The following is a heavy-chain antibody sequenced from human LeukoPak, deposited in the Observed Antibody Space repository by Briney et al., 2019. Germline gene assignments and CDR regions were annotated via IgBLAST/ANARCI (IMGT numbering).Heavy chain of an antibody. D-gene: IGHD3-22*01. CDR1: GGSISSGGYY. V-gene: IGHV4-31*03. CDR2: IYYSGST. J-gene: IGHJ4*02. Sequence: PSETLSLTCTVSGGSISSGGYYWSWIRQHPGKGLEWIGYIYYSGSTYYNPSLKSRVTISVDTSKNQFSLKLSSVTAADTAVYYCKAGGGGYYYVDYWGQGTLVTVSS. CDR3: KAGGGGYYYVDY.